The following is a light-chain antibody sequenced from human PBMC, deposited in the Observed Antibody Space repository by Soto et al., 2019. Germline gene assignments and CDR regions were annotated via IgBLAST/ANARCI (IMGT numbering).Light chain of an antibody. Sequence: DIQMTQSPSSLSASVGDRVSITCRASQSIGRFLNWYQQQPGKAPKLLIYAASSLQTGVPSRFTGSGSGTDFTLTITSLQPEDFATYYCQQSYSIPLTFGPGARVDIK. CDR2: AAS. CDR1: QSIGRF. CDR3: QQSYSIPLT. V-gene: IGKV1-39*01. J-gene: IGKJ3*01.